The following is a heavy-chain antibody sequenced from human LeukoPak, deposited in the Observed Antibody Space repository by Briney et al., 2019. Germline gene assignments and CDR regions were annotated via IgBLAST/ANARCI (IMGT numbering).Heavy chain of an antibody. CDR2: IYPRDGST. CDR3: ARDQEGFDY. J-gene: IGHJ4*02. Sequence: ASVKVSCKASGYTFTSNYKHWVRQAPGQGLEWMGMIYPRDGSTSYAQKFQGRVTVTRDTSTSTVHMELSGLRPEDTAVYYCARDQEGFDYWGQGTLVTVSS. CDR1: GYTFTSNY. V-gene: IGHV1-46*01.